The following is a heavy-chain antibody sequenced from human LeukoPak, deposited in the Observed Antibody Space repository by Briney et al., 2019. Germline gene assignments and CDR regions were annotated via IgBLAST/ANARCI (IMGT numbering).Heavy chain of an antibody. CDR1: GFTFSSYA. D-gene: IGHD4-17*01. J-gene: IGHJ4*02. CDR3: ATTLRKRNIKYFDY. V-gene: IGHV3-23*01. CDR2: ISGSGGST. Sequence: PGGSLRLSCAASGFTFSSYAMSWVRQAPGKGLEWVSAISGSGGSTYYADSVKGRFTISRDNSKNTLYLQMNSLRAEDTAVYYCATTLRKRNIKYFDYWGQGTLVTVSS.